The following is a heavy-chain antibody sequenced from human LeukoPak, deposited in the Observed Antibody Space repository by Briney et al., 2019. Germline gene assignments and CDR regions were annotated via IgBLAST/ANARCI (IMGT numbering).Heavy chain of an antibody. J-gene: IGHJ4*02. CDR1: GGSLSSYY. V-gene: IGHV4-59*01. CDR2: IFYSGNT. CDR3: ARGPTRYYFDY. D-gene: IGHD1-1*01. Sequence: SETLSLTCTVSGGSLSSYYWSWIRQPPGKGLQWIAYIFYSGNTNYNPSPKSRVIISLDTSKNQFSLNLTSVTAADTALYYCARGPTRYYFDYWGQGTLVTVSS.